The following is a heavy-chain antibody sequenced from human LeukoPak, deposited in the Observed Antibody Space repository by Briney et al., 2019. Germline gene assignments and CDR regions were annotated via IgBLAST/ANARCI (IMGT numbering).Heavy chain of an antibody. D-gene: IGHD3-10*01. CDR1: GGSISSSSYY. J-gene: IGHJ4*02. Sequence: SETLSLTCTVSGGSISSSSYYWGWIRQPAGKGLEWIGRIYTSGSTNYNPSLKSRVTMSVDTSKNQFSLKLSSVTAADTAVYYCARVWGYGSGSYYFDYWGQGTLVTVSS. CDR2: IYTSGST. CDR3: ARVWGYGSGSYYFDY. V-gene: IGHV4-61*02.